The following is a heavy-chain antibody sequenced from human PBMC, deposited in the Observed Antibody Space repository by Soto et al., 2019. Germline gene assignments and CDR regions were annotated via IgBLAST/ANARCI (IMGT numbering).Heavy chain of an antibody. CDR2: IVVGSGNT. Sequence: SVKVSCKASGFTFTSSAVQWVRQARGQRLEWIGWIVVGSGNTNYAQKFQERVTITRDMSTSTAYMELSSLRSEDTAVYYCAAVSRIQLGSFGMDVWGQGSTVTVSS. D-gene: IGHD5-18*01. CDR1: GFTFTSSA. CDR3: AAVSRIQLGSFGMDV. V-gene: IGHV1-58*01. J-gene: IGHJ6*02.